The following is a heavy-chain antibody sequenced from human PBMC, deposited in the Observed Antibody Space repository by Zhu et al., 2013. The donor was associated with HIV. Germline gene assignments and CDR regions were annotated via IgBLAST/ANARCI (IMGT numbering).Heavy chain of an antibody. J-gene: IGHJ6*02. D-gene: IGHD3-3*01. V-gene: IGHV1-69*06. CDR1: GGTFSSYA. CDR2: IIPIFGTA. Sequence: QVQLVQSGAEVKKPGSSVKVSCKASGGTFSSYAISWVRQAPGQGLEWMGGIIPIFGTANYAQKFQGRVTITADKSTSTAYMELSSLRSEDTAVYYCAKRHREYYDFWSGYSDNYYYYGMDVWGQGTTVTVSS. CDR3: AKRHREYYDFWSGYSDNYYYYGMDV.